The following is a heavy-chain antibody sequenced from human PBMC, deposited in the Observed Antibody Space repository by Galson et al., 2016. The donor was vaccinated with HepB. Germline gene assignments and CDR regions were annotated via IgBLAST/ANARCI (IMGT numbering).Heavy chain of an antibody. CDR2: IWYDGSNK. V-gene: IGHV3-33*01. Sequence: SLRLSCAASGFTFSSYAMHWVRQAPGKGLEWVALIWYDGSNKYYADSVKGRFTISRDDSKNTLYRQMNSLRAEDTAVYYCARDGNPGGYFDYWGQGTLVTVSS. D-gene: IGHD1-1*01. CDR3: ARDGNPGGYFDY. J-gene: IGHJ4*02. CDR1: GFTFSSYA.